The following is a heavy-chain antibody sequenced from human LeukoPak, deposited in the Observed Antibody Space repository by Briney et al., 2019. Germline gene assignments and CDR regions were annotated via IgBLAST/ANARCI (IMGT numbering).Heavy chain of an antibody. V-gene: IGHV3-9*01. J-gene: IGHJ4*02. Sequence: GGSLRLSCAASGFTFDDYAMHWVRQAPGKGLEWVSGISWNSGSIGYADSVKGRFTISRDNAKNSLYLQMNSLRAEDTALYYCAKVSGSWYQHFDYWGQGTLVTVSS. CDR1: GFTFDDYA. CDR3: AKVSGSWYQHFDY. D-gene: IGHD6-13*01. CDR2: ISWNSGSI.